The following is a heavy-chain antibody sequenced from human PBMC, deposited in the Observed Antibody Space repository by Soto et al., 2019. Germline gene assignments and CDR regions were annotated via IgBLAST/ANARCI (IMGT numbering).Heavy chain of an antibody. V-gene: IGHV4-59*08. CDR3: ATSDKRHYKDV. CDR2: IYYSGST. J-gene: IGHJ6*03. Sequence: PSETLSLTCTVSGGSISSYYWSWIRQPPGKGLEWIGYIYYSGSTNYNPSLKSRVTISVDTSKNQFSLKLSSVTAADTAVYYCATSDKRHYKDVWGKGTTVTVSS. CDR1: GGSISSYY.